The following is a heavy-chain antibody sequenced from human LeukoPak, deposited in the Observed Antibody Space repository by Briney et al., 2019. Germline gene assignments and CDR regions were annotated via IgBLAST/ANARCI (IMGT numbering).Heavy chain of an antibody. CDR3: ARHLNNCGDDCYIFDY. D-gene: IGHD2-21*01. Sequence: SETLSLTCTVSGGSISSYYWSWLRQLPGKGLEWLGFIYYSGSTHYKSSLKSRVTISVDTSKNQFSLRLTSVTAADTAVYYCARHLNNCGDDCYIFDYWGQGTLVTVSS. CDR1: GGSISSYY. CDR2: IYYSGST. J-gene: IGHJ4*02. V-gene: IGHV4-59*08.